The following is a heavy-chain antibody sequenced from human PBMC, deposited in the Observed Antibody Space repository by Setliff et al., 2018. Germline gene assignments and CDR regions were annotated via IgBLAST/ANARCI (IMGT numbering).Heavy chain of an antibody. J-gene: IGHJ4*02. CDR3: ARAQAAYNWNYYVLGY. Sequence: PGGSLRLSCAASGFTFSDYYMNWIRQAPGKGLEWLSYISRGGSTIYYADSVKGRFIISRDNAKNSLFLEMDSLRGEDTAVYYCARAQAAYNWNYYVLGYWGQGTLVTVSS. V-gene: IGHV3-11*04. D-gene: IGHD1-7*01. CDR2: ISRGGSTI. CDR1: GFTFSDYY.